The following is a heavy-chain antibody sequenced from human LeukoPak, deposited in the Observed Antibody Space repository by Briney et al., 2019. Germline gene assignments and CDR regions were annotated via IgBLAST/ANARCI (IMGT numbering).Heavy chain of an antibody. CDR1: GFTFSSYS. CDR2: ISSSSSTI. Sequence: GGSLRLSCAAPGFTFSSYSMNWVRQAPGKGLEWVSYISSSSSTIYYADSVKGRFTISRDNAKNSLYLQMNSLRDEDTAVYYCARDSQSGIVVVPAADLDYWGQGTLVTVSS. D-gene: IGHD2-2*01. CDR3: ARDSQSGIVVVPAADLDY. J-gene: IGHJ4*02. V-gene: IGHV3-48*02.